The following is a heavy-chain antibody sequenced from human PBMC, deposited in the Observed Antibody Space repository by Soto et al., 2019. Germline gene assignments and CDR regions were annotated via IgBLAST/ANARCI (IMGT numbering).Heavy chain of an antibody. Sequence: SETLSLTCTVSGGSISSYYWSWIRQPPGKGLEWIGYIYYSGSTNYNPSLKSRVTISVDTSKNQFSLKLSSVTAADTAVYYCARVVAATHQTWLHPWGQGTLVTVST. CDR2: IYYSGST. CDR1: GGSISSYY. D-gene: IGHD2-15*01. V-gene: IGHV4-59*01. CDR3: ARVVAATHQTWLHP. J-gene: IGHJ5*02.